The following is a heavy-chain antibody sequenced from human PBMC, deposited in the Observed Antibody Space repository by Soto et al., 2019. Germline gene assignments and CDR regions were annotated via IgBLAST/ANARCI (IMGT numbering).Heavy chain of an antibody. Sequence: QVQLVQSGAEVKKPGASVKVSCKTSGYTFTGYYIHWVRQAPGQGLEWMALINPNSGDTNYCHKFQGSVTLTRDTSINTVYMEVTSLSFDDTAVYYCAVPGIPFEYWGQGTLVTVFS. J-gene: IGHJ4*02. CDR1: GYTFTGYY. V-gene: IGHV1-2*02. CDR3: AVPGIPFEY. D-gene: IGHD1-26*01. CDR2: INPNSGDT.